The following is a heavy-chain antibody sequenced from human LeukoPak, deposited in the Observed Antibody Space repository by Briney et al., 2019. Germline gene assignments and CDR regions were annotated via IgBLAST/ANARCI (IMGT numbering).Heavy chain of an antibody. CDR1: GFTFSSYA. CDR3: AARLYSSSWYGRGNYFDY. Sequence: GGSLRLSCAASGFTFSSYAMSWVRQAPGKGLEWVSAISGSGGSTYYADSVKGRFTISRDNSKNTLYLQMNSLRAEDTAVYYCAARLYSSSWYGRGNYFDYWGQGTLVTVSS. D-gene: IGHD6-13*01. CDR2: ISGSGGST. V-gene: IGHV3-23*01. J-gene: IGHJ4*02.